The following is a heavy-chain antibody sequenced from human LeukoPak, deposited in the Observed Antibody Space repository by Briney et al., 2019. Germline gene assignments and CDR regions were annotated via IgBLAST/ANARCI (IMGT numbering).Heavy chain of an antibody. J-gene: IGHJ5*02. D-gene: IGHD1-26*01. CDR3: ATANSLVGATWDCWFDP. Sequence: ASVKVSCKVSGYTLTELSMHWVRQAPGKGLEWMGGFDPEDGETIYAQKFQGRVTMTEDTSTDTTYMELSSLRSEDTAVYYCATANSLVGATWDCWFDPWGQGTLVTVSS. CDR1: GYTLTELS. V-gene: IGHV1-24*01. CDR2: FDPEDGET.